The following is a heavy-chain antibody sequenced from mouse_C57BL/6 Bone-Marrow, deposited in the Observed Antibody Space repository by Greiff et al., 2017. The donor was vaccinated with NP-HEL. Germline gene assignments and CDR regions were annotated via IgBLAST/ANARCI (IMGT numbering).Heavy chain of an antibody. CDR2: IHPNSGST. CDR1: GYTFTSYW. D-gene: IGHD1-1*01. CDR3: ARYGSTFYFDY. J-gene: IGHJ2*01. Sequence: QVQLQQPGAELVKPGASVKLSCKASGYTFTSYWMHWVKQRPGQGLEWIGMIHPNSGSTNYNEKFKSKATLTVDKSSSTPSMQLSSLTSEYSAVYYCARYGSTFYFDYWGQGTTLTVSS. V-gene: IGHV1-64*01.